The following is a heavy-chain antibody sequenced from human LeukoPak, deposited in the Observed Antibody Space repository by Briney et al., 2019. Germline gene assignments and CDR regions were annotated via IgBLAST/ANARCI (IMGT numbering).Heavy chain of an antibody. D-gene: IGHD3-16*01. CDR3: ARVIGSYGDSAY. V-gene: IGHV3-7*01. J-gene: IGHJ4*02. CDR2: IKQDGSER. CDR1: GFSMSVYW. Sequence: HPGGSLRLSCEASGFSMSVYWMSWVRQAPGKGLEWVGNIKQDGSERNYVDSVKGRFTISRDNAKKSLYLQMDSLRAEDTAIYYCARVIGSYGDSAYWGQGTLVTVSS.